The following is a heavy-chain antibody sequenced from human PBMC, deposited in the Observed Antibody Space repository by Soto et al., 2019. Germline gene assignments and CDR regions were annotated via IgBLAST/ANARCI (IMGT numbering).Heavy chain of an antibody. CDR3: ASISKNLYYYYMDV. CDR2: INSDGSST. CDR1: GFTFSSYW. Sequence: GGSLRLSCAASGFTFSSYWLHWVRQAPWKGLVWVSRINSDGSSTSYADYVKGRFTISRDNAKNTLYLQMNSLRAEDTAVYYCASISKNLYYYYMDVWDKRTTVTLSS. V-gene: IGHV3-74*01. J-gene: IGHJ6*03. D-gene: IGHD3-16*02.